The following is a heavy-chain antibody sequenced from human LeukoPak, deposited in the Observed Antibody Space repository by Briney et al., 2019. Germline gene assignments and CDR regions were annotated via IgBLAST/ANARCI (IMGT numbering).Heavy chain of an antibody. V-gene: IGHV3-23*01. Sequence: GRSLRLSCAASGFTFSSYGMSWVRQAPGKGLEWVSAISGSGGSTYYADSVMGRFTISRDNAKNSLYLQMNSLRAEDTAVYYCARESDYGDYVFDYWGQGTLVSVSS. CDR1: GFTFSSYG. CDR2: ISGSGGST. J-gene: IGHJ4*02. CDR3: ARESDYGDYVFDY. D-gene: IGHD4-17*01.